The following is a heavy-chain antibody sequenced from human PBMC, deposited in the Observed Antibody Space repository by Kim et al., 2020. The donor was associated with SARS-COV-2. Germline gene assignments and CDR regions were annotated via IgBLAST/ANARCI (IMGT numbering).Heavy chain of an antibody. D-gene: IGHD3-22*01. CDR1: GFIFSSYA. CDR2: ISYDGSNK. Sequence: GGSLRLSCAASGFIFSSYAMHWVRQAPGKGLEWVAVISYDGSNKYYAESVKGRFTISRDNSKNTLYLQMNSLRAEDTTVYYCASGRARITMKVLVTRNVYDAFDLGGQGTIDTVSS. J-gene: IGHJ3*01. V-gene: IGHV3-30*03. CDR3: ASGRARITMKVLVTRNVYDAFDL.